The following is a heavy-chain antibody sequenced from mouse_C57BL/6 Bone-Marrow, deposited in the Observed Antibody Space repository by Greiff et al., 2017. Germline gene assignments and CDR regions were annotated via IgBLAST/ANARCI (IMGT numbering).Heavy chain of an antibody. D-gene: IGHD2-2*01. CDR2: INPGSGGT. Sequence: QVQLQQSGAELVRPGTSVKVSCKASGYAFTNYLIEWVKQRPGQGLEWIGVINPGSGGTNYNEKFKGKATLTADKSSSTAYMQLSSLTSEDSAVFFCAICLRRKGFASWVQGTLVTVSA. CDR1: GYAFTNYL. J-gene: IGHJ3*01. V-gene: IGHV1-54*01. CDR3: AICLRRKGFAS.